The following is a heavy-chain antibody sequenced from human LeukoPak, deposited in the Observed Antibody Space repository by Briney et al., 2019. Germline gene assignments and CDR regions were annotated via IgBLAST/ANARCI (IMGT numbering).Heavy chain of an antibody. D-gene: IGHD2-2*01. CDR2: INPNSGGT. CDR3: TRATSVVVPAADHYYYGMDV. CDR1: GSTXTGYY. V-gene: IGHV1-2*02. J-gene: IGHJ6*02. Sequence: ASVKVSCKASGSTXTGYYMHWVRQAPGQGLEWMGWINPNSGGTDYAQKFQGRVTMTRDTSLSTAYMELSRLRSDDTAVYYCTRATSVVVPAADHYYYGMDVWGQGTTVTVSS.